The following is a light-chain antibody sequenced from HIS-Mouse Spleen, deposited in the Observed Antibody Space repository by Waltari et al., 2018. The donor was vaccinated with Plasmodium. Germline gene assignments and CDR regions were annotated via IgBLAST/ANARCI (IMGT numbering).Light chain of an antibody. Sequence: SYELTQPPSVSVSPGQTARITCSGDALPKKYAYWYQQKSGQAPVLVIYEDSKRPSGIPERISGASSGTMATLTISGAQGEEKADYYCYTTDSSGNHRVFGGGTKLTVL. CDR2: EDS. CDR1: ALPKKY. V-gene: IGLV3-10*01. CDR3: YTTDSSGNHRV. J-gene: IGLJ3*02.